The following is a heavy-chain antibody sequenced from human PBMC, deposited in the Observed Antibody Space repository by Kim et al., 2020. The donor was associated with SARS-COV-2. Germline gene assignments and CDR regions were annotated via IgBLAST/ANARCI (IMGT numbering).Heavy chain of an antibody. D-gene: IGHD3-16*01. CDR3: AKGRVTYVARAHYYGMD. CDR2: IWYDGSNK. CDR1: GFTFRSYG. V-gene: IGHV3-33*06. J-gene: IGHJ6*01. Sequence: GGSLRLSCAASGFTFRSYGMHWVRQAPGKGLEWVAVIWYDGSNKYYGDSVKGRFTISRDNSKNTVYLQMDSLRAEDTAVYFWAKGRVTYVARAHYYGMD.